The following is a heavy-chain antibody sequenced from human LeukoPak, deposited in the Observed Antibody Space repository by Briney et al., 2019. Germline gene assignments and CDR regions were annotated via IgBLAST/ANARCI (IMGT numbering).Heavy chain of an antibody. V-gene: IGHV3-49*04. CDR1: GFTFGDYA. Sequence: GRSLRLSCTASGFTFGDYAMNWVRQAPGKGLEWVGFIRGKANGGTTEYAASVKGRFTISRDDSNSIAYLQMNSLKTEDTAVYYCTRDDRKGLWFGESHFDYWGQGTLVTVSS. D-gene: IGHD3-10*01. CDR3: TRDDRKGLWFGESHFDY. J-gene: IGHJ4*02. CDR2: IRGKANGGTT.